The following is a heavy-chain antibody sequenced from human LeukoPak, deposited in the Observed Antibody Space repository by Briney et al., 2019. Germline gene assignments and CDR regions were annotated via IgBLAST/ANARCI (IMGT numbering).Heavy chain of an antibody. D-gene: IGHD4-17*01. J-gene: IGHJ6*04. CDR2: ISYDGSNK. CDR1: GFTFSSYA. V-gene: IGHV3-30*04. Sequence: GRSLRLSSAASGFTFSSYAMHWVRQAPGKGLEWVAVISYDGSNKYYADSVKGRFTISRDNSKNTLYLQMNSLRAEDTAVYYCARGNDYGDPSYYYGMDVWGKGTTVTVSS. CDR3: ARGNDYGDPSYYYGMDV.